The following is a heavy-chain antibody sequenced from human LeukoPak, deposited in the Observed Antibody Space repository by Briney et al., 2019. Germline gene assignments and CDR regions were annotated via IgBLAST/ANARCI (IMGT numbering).Heavy chain of an antibody. CDR3: ARGQSRKNYYYMDV. V-gene: IGHV3-21*01. D-gene: IGHD5/OR15-5a*01. CDR1: GFTFSSYS. Sequence: GGSLRLSCAASGFTFSSYSMNWVRQAPGKGLEWVSSISSSSSYIYYADSVKGRFTISRDNAKNSLYLQMNSLRAEDTAVYYCARGQSRKNYYYMDVWGKGTTVTVSS. CDR2: ISSSSSYI. J-gene: IGHJ6*03.